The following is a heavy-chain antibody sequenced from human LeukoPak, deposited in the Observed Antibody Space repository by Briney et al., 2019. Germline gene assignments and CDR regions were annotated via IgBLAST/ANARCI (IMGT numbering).Heavy chain of an antibody. CDR2: IRSKAYGGTT. Sequence: PGGSLRLPCTASGFTFGDYAMSWFRQARGKGLEGVGFIRSKAYGGTTEYAASVKGRFTILRDDSKSIAYLQMNSLKTEDTAVYYCTTSSQYYYDSSGYPLYYYYYYGMDVWGQGTTVTVSS. CDR3: TTSSQYYYDSSGYPLYYYYYYGMDV. V-gene: IGHV3-49*03. CDR1: GFTFGDYA. J-gene: IGHJ6*02. D-gene: IGHD3-22*01.